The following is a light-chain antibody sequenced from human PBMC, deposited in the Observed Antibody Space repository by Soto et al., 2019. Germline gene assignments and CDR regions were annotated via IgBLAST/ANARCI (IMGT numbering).Light chain of an antibody. J-gene: IGKJ5*01. V-gene: IGKV3-20*01. CDR2: GAS. Sequence: TQTLSQVPSATVSCSASQRFSSTCLAWYQQKPGQAPRLLIYGASSRATGIPDRFSGSGSGTDFSLTISRLEPEDFATYYCQQYNNFMFTFGQGTRLEIK. CDR1: QRFSSTC. CDR3: QQYNNFMFT.